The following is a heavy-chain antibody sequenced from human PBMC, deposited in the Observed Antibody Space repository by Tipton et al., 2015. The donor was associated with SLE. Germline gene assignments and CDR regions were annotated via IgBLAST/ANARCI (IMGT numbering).Heavy chain of an antibody. V-gene: IGHV4-31*03. D-gene: IGHD1-1*01. CDR1: GDSISSGVYY. Sequence: TLSLTCTVSGDSISSGVYYWSWLRQHPGKGLEWFGYIHYSGSTYYNPSLKSRVTISVDTSKNQFSLKLNSVTAADSAVYYCARGASPPATAGTVWFDPWGQGALVTVSS. CDR3: ARGASPPATAGTVWFDP. CDR2: IHYSGST. J-gene: IGHJ5*02.